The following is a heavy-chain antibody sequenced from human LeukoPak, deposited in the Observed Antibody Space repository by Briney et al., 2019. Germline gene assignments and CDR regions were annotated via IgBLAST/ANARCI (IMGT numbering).Heavy chain of an antibody. D-gene: IGHD3-10*01. CDR3: ARGGYYGSGNDFRFDP. CDR1: GGSISSYY. Sequence: PSETLSLTCTASGGSISSYYWSWIRQPPGKGLEWIGDIYYSGSTNYNPSLKSRVTISVDTSKNQFSLKLSSVTAADTAVYYCARGGYYGSGNDFRFDPWGQGTLVTVSS. J-gene: IGHJ5*02. CDR2: IYYSGST. V-gene: IGHV4-59*01.